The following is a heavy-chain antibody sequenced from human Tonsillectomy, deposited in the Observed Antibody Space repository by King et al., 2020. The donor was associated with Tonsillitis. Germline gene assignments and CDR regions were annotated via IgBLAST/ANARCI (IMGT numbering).Heavy chain of an antibody. CDR3: ARRVYGDPLFDS. V-gene: IGHV4-39*07. CDR1: GGSISSRNYY. D-gene: IGHD2-21*01. CDR2: IYYSGST. J-gene: IGHJ4*02. Sequence: LQLQESGPGLVKPSETLSLTCTVSGGSISSRNYYWAWIRQPPGKGLEWIGTIYYSGSTYYKPSLKSRVTISVETSKNQFSLKLSSVTAADTAVYYCARRVYGDPLFDSWGQGTLVTVSS.